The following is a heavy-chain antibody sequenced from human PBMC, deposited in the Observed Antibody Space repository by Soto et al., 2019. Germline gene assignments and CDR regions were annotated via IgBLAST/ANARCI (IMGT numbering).Heavy chain of an antibody. CDR1: GGSLSSGGYY. CDR2: IYYSGST. CDR3: ARDTHRCYSGYIDS. Sequence: QVQLQESGPGLLKPSQTLSLSCPVSGGSLSSGGYYWSWIRQHPGKGLEWIGFIYYSGSTYYNPSLNSRVSISGDTSQNQFALKLGSVTAAERAVYYCARDTHRCYSGYIDSWGQGTLVLGFS. J-gene: IGHJ4*02. D-gene: IGHD1-26*01. V-gene: IGHV4-31*03.